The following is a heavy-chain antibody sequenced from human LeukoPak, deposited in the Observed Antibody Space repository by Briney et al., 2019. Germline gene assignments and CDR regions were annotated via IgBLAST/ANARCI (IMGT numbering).Heavy chain of an antibody. V-gene: IGHV4-59*08. CDR1: GGSISSYY. CDR3: ARHGGDWVFDY. Sequence: PSETLSLTCTVSGGSISSYYWSWIRQPPEKGLEWIGYNYYSGSTKSNPSLKSRVTISVDTSKNQFSLKLSSVTAADTAVYYCARHGGDWVFDYWGQGTLVTVSS. D-gene: IGHD2-21*02. J-gene: IGHJ4*02. CDR2: NYYSGST.